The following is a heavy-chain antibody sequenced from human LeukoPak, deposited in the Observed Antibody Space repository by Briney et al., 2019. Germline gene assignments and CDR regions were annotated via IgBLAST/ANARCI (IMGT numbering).Heavy chain of an antibody. D-gene: IGHD3-10*01. CDR3: AGPGAGDLDY. CDR1: GGSISSGGYS. CDR2: INHSGST. V-gene: IGHV4-30-2*01. J-gene: IGHJ4*02. Sequence: PSQTLSLTCAVSGGSISSGGYSWSWIRQPPGKGLEWIGEINHSGSTNYNPSLRSRVTMSVDTSKNQFSLKLSSVTAADTVVYYCAGPGAGDLDYWGQGTLVTVSS.